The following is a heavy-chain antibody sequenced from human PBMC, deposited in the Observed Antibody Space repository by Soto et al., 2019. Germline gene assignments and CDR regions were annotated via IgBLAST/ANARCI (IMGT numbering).Heavy chain of an antibody. Sequence: QVQLQQWGAGLSKPSETLSLTCAVYGGSFSGYYWSWIRQPPGKGLEWIGEINHSGSTNYNPSLKSRVTISVDTSKNQFSLKLSSVTAADTAVYYCARIWGSSSWENFDYWGQGTLVTVSS. D-gene: IGHD6-13*01. V-gene: IGHV4-34*01. CDR3: ARIWGSSSWENFDY. J-gene: IGHJ4*02. CDR2: INHSGST. CDR1: GGSFSGYY.